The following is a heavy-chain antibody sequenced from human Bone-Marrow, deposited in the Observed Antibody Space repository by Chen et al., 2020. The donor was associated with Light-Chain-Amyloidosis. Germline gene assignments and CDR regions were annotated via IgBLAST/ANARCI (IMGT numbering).Heavy chain of an antibody. CDR2: IYPDDSDA. J-gene: IGHJ4*02. Sequence: EVQLEQSGQEVKKPGESLKISFKGSEYTFPNYWLGWVRQMPGKGLEWMGVIYPDDSDARYSPSFEGQVTISADKSITTAYLQWRSLKASDTAMYYCARRRDGYNFDYWGQGTLVTVSS. CDR1: EYTFPNYW. D-gene: IGHD5-12*01. V-gene: IGHV5-51*01. CDR3: ARRRDGYNFDY.